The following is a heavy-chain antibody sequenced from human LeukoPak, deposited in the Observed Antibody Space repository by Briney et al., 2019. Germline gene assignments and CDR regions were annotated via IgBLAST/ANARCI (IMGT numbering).Heavy chain of an antibody. D-gene: IGHD1-26*01. Sequence: SETLSLTCTVSGGSISSGGYSWGWIRQPPGKGLEWIGHSYHTGSTYYSPSLKTRVTISVDWSRNQFSLKLSSVTAADTAVYYCVRARYTGSYFDYWGQGILVTVSS. CDR3: VRARYTGSYFDY. CDR1: GGSISSGGYS. V-gene: IGHV4-30-2*01. J-gene: IGHJ4*02. CDR2: SYHTGST.